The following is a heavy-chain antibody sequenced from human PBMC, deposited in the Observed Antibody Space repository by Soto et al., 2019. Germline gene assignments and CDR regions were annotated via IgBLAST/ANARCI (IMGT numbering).Heavy chain of an antibody. CDR2: ISAYNGNT. Sequence: ASVKVSCKASGYTFTSYGISWVRQAPGQGLEWMGWISAYNGNTNYAQKLQGRVTMTTDTSTSTAYMELRSLRSDDTAVYYGARDPMSSGYYTLVDYWGQGTLVTVSS. D-gene: IGHD3-3*01. CDR3: ARDPMSSGYYTLVDY. V-gene: IGHV1-18*01. J-gene: IGHJ4*02. CDR1: GYTFTSYG.